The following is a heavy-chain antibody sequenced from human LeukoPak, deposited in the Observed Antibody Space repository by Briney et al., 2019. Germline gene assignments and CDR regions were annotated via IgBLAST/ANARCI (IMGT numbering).Heavy chain of an antibody. CDR1: GFTFSSYA. D-gene: IGHD6-13*01. CDR3: ARWAPYSSSLYFDY. J-gene: IGHJ4*02. V-gene: IGHV3-30*04. CDR2: ISYDGSNK. Sequence: GGSLRLSCAASGFTFSSYAMHWVRQAPGKGLEWVAVISYDGSNKYYADSVKGRFTISRDNSKNTLYLQMNSLRAEDTAVYYCARWAPYSSSLYFDYWGQGTLVTVSS.